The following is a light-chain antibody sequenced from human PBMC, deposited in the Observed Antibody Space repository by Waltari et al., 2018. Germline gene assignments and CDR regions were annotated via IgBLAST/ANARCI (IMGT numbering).Light chain of an antibody. CDR2: DAS. J-gene: IGKJ2*01. Sequence: DTLMTQSPSSLSASVGDTVTITCRASHTITNWLAWYQQKPGKAPNVLIYDASTLESGVPSRFSGSGSGTEFTLTINSLQPDDFATYYCQHYNSFSHIYTFGQGTKLEI. CDR1: HTITNW. V-gene: IGKV1-5*01. CDR3: QHYNSFSHIYT.